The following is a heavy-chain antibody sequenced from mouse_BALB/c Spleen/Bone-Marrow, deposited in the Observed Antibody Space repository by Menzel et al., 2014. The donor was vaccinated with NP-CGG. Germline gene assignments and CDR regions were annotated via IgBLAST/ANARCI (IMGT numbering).Heavy chain of an antibody. CDR1: GYTFTNYI. J-gene: IGHJ2*01. CDR2: INPYNDGP. CDR3: AGEVVATDYFDS. D-gene: IGHD1-1*01. V-gene: IGHV1-14*01. Sequence: EVQLQESGPELVKPGASVKMSCKASGYTFTNYIMHWVKQKPEQGLEWIGYINPYNDGPKYNEKFKGKATLTSDKSSSTAYMELGSLTSEDSAVYYCAGEVVATDYFDSWGQGTTLTVSS.